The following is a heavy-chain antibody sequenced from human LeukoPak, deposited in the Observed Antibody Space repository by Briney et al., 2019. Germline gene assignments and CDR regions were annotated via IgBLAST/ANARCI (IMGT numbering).Heavy chain of an antibody. CDR2: ISSSSSYI. CDR1: GFTFSSYS. V-gene: IGHV3-21*04. D-gene: IGHD2-15*01. Sequence: GGPLRLSCAASGFTFSSYSMNWVRQAPGKGLEWVSSISSSSSYIYYADSVKGRFTISRDNAKNSLYLQMNSLRAEDTAVYYCARDRTHCSGGSCYMDVWGKGTTVTISS. J-gene: IGHJ6*03. CDR3: ARDRTHCSGGSCYMDV.